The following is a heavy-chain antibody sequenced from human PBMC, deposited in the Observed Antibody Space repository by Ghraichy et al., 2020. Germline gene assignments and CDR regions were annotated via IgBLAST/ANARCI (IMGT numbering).Heavy chain of an antibody. D-gene: IGHD6-19*01. CDR1: GFSFSTSGVG. CDR3: AHSWGEAGAGRFDFDS. CDR2: IYWDDDK. V-gene: IGHV2-5*02. J-gene: IGHJ4*02. Sequence: SGPTLVKPTQTLTLTCTFSGFSFSTSGVGVGWIRQPPGKALEWLALIYWDDDKRYSPSLKSRLTITKDTSKNQVVLTLTNMDTVDTATYYCAHSWGEAGAGRFDFDSWGQGALVTVSS.